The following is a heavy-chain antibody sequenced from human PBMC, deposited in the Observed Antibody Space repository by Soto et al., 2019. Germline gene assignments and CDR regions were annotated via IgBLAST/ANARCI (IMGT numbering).Heavy chain of an antibody. J-gene: IGHJ4*02. CDR2: INPNSGGT. V-gene: IGHV1-2*04. CDR1: GYTFTGYY. CDR3: ARDHGGAAATTYYFDY. D-gene: IGHD2-15*01. Sequence: ASVKVSCKASGYTFTGYYMHWVRQAPGQGLEWMGWINPNSGGTNYAQKFQGWVTMTRDTSIITAYMELSRLRSDDTAVYYCARDHGGAAATTYYFDYWGQGTLVTVSS.